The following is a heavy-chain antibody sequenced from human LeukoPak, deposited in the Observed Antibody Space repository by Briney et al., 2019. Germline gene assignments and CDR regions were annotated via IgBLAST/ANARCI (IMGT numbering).Heavy chain of an antibody. V-gene: IGHV1-2*02. D-gene: IGHD1-20*01. CDR1: GYTFTGFY. CDR3: ARDGYDSRLIDY. J-gene: IGHJ4*02. CDR2: INPNSGGT. Sequence: ASVKVSCKASGYTFTGFYVHWVRQAPGQGLEWMGWINPNSGGTNYAQKFQGRVTMTRDTSISTAYMELSRLRSDDTAVYYCARDGYDSRLIDYWGQGTLVTVSS.